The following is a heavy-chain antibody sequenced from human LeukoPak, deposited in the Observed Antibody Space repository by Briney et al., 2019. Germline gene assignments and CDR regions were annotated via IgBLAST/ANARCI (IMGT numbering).Heavy chain of an antibody. CDR2: IIPILGIA. Sequence: SVKVSCKASGGTFSSYAISWVRQAPGQGLEWMGRIIPILGIANYAQKFQGRVTITADKSTSTAYMELSSRRSEDTAVYYCARGTDTAMVSMDVWGQGTTVTVSS. CDR3: ARGTDTAMVSMDV. CDR1: GGTFSSYA. J-gene: IGHJ6*02. D-gene: IGHD5-18*01. V-gene: IGHV1-69*04.